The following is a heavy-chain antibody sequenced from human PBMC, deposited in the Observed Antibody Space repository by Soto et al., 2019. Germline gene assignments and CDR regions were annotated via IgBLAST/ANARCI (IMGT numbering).Heavy chain of an antibody. CDR1: GFTFSSYG. CDR3: AKCSTSSGLRFDY. J-gene: IGHJ4*02. V-gene: IGHV3-30*18. D-gene: IGHD6-19*01. CDR2: ISSDGSKT. Sequence: QVQLVESEGGVVQPGRSLRLSCAASGFTFSSYGMHWVRQAPGKGLERVAVISSDGSKTYYADSVKGRFTISRDNSKNRWYLQMNSLRGEDTAVYYWAKCSTSSGLRFDYWGQGTLITVCS.